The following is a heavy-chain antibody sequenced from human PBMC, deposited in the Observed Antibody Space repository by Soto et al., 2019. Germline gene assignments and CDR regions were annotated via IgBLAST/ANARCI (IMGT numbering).Heavy chain of an antibody. CDR3: AKAEGQLAAEIYDYYGMDV. J-gene: IGHJ6*02. Sequence: EVQLVESGGGLVQPGRSLRLSCAASGFTFDDYAMHWVRQAPGKGLEWVSGISCNSGSIGYADSVKGRFTISRDNAKNTMYLQMNSLRAEDTALYYCAKAEGQLAAEIYDYYGMDVWGQGNTVTVSS. V-gene: IGHV3-9*01. CDR2: ISCNSGSI. CDR1: GFTFDDYA. D-gene: IGHD6-6*01.